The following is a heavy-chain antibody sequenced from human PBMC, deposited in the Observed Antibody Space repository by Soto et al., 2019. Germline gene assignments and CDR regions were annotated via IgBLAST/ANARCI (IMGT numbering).Heavy chain of an antibody. CDR1: GYTFTSYD. CDR2: MNPNSGNT. J-gene: IGHJ6*03. D-gene: IGHD4-17*01. CDR3: ARATLTTRKRHYYYYYMDF. Sequence: GASVEVSCKASGYTFTSYDINWVRQATGQGLEWMGWMNPNSGNTGYAQKFQGRVTMTRNTSISTAYMELSSLRSEDTAVYYCARATLTTRKRHYYYYYMDFWVKGTTVTAP. V-gene: IGHV1-8*01.